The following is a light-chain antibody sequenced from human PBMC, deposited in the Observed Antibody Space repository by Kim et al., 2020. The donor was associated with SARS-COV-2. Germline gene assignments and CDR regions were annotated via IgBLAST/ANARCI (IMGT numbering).Light chain of an antibody. J-gene: IGLJ3*02. CDR3: AAWDDSLSGPWV. Sequence: QRVTIYCSGSSSNIGSNYVYWYQQLPGTAPKLLIYRKNQRPSGVPDRFSGAKSGTSASLAISGLRSVDESDYYCAAWDDSLSGPWVFGGGTQLTVL. CDR1: SSNIGSNY. V-gene: IGLV1-47*01. CDR2: RKN.